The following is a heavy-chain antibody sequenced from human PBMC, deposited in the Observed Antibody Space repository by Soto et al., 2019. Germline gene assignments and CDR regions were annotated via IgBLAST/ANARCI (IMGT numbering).Heavy chain of an antibody. J-gene: IGHJ1*01. V-gene: IGHV1-46*01. D-gene: IGHD5-12*01. CDR1: GYTFTSYY. CDR2: INPSGGST. CDR3: AREENVGMATPVYFQH. Sequence: ASVKVSCKASGYTFTSYYMHWVRQAPGQGLEWMGIINPSGGSTSYAQKFQGRVTMTRDTSTSTVYMELSSLRSEDTAVYYCAREENVGMATPVYFQHWGQGTLVTLSS.